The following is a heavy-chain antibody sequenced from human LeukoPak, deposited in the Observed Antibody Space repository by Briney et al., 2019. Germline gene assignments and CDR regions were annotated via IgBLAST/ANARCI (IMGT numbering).Heavy chain of an antibody. CDR3: AQGRLGYSYGAFDH. D-gene: IGHD5-18*01. J-gene: IGHJ4*02. V-gene: IGHV3-53*01. CDR1: GFTVSGNY. Sequence: GGSLRLSCAASGFTVSGNYMNWVRQAPGKGLEWVSITYSGGSTYYVDSVKGRFTSSRDNSKNTLYLQMHSLRVEDTAVYYCAQGRLGYSYGAFDHWGQGTLVTVSS. CDR2: TYSGGST.